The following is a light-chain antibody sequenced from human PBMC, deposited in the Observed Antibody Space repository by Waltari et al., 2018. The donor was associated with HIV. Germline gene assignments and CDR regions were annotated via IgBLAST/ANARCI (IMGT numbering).Light chain of an antibody. CDR3: QKYDSGPCT. CDR1: QAISNF. J-gene: IGKJ3*01. Sequence: ASVGDRDTITCRASQAISNFLAWYQQKPGKVPKLLINEASVLQSEVPSRFSGSGSGTEFNLTISSLQAEDIGSYYCQKYDSGPCTFGPGTKVNIK. V-gene: IGKV1-27*01. CDR2: EAS.